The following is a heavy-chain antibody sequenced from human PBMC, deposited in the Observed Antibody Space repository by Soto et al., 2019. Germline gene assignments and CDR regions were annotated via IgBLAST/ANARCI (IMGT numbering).Heavy chain of an antibody. V-gene: IGHV4-61*01. CDR3: ARGEWGSGHYGMDV. D-gene: IGHD2-15*01. CDR1: GGSVNSAHHF. J-gene: IGHJ6*02. Sequence: QVRLQESGPGLVKPSETLSLTCTVSGGSVNSAHHFWSWLRLPPGKGLEWIGYVYYSATTNYSPSLRSRVTISADTSKNRFSLMLKSVTAADTALYFCARGEWGSGHYGMDVWGRGTSVTVSS. CDR2: VYYSATT.